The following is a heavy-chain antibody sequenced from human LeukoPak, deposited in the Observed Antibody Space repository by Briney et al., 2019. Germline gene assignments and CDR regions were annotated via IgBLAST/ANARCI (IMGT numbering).Heavy chain of an antibody. V-gene: IGHV3-23*01. CDR3: ARGTGGDY. Sequence: GGSLRLSCAASGFGFSNYAMNWVRQAPGKGLEWVSSISGGGGSTYYADSVKGRFTISRDNSRNTLSLHMNSLRAEDTAIYYCARGTGGDYWGQGTLVTVSS. J-gene: IGHJ4*02. CDR1: GFGFSNYA. CDR2: ISGGGGST. D-gene: IGHD1-1*01.